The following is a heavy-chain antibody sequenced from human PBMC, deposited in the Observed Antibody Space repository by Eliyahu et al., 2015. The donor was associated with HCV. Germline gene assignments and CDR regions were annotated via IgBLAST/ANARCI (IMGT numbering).Heavy chain of an antibody. CDR2: IKSKTAGGTT. CDR1: GLTLSTAW. V-gene: IGHV3-15*01. D-gene: IGHD2-2*01. J-gene: IGHJ1*01. Sequence: EVQLVESGGGLVKPGGSLRLSCAVSGLTLSTAWMSWVRQAPGKGLEWVARIKSKTAGGTTDYAAPVKGRFTISRDDSENTLYLQMNSLQTEDTAVYYCTTDRLENMYQFQHWGPGTLVTASS. CDR3: TTDRLENMYQFQH.